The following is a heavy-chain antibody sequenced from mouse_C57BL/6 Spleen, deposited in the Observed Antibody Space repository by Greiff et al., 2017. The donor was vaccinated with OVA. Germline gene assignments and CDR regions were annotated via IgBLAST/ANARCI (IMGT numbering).Heavy chain of an antibody. V-gene: IGHV1-52*01. D-gene: IGHD1-1*01. Sequence: QVQLQQPGAELVRPGSSVKLSCKASGYTFTSYWMHWVKQRPIQGLEWIGNIDPSDSETHYNQKFKDKATLTVDKSSSTAYMQLSSLTSEDSAVYYGARDGSTTVVGYFDYWGQGTTLTVSS. CDR1: GYTFTSYW. CDR3: ARDGSTTVVGYFDY. J-gene: IGHJ2*01. CDR2: IDPSDSET.